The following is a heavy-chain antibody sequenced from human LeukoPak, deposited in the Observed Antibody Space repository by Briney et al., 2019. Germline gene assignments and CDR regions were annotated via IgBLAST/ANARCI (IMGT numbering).Heavy chain of an antibody. Sequence: PGGSLRLSCAASGFTFSSYSMNWVRQAPGKGLEWVSSISSSSSYTYYADSVKGRFTISRDNAKNSLYLQMNSLRAEDTAVYYCARRGRLKFDYWGQGTLVTVSS. V-gene: IGHV3-21*01. D-gene: IGHD2-21*02. CDR1: GFTFSSYS. CDR3: ARRGRLKFDY. J-gene: IGHJ4*02. CDR2: ISSSSSYT.